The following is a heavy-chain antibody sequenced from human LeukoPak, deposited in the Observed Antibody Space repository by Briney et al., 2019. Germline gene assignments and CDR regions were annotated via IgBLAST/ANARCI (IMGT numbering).Heavy chain of an antibody. CDR3: ARDIQSGDLEAWYFDY. J-gene: IGHJ4*02. CDR1: GYTFTSYY. V-gene: IGHV1-46*01. CDR2: INPSGGST. D-gene: IGHD7-27*01. Sequence: EASVKVSCKASGYTFTSYYMHWVRQAPGQGLEWMGIINPSGGSTSYAQKFQGRVTMTRDMSTSTVYMELSSLRSEDTAVYYCARDIQSGDLEAWYFDYWGQGTLVTVSS.